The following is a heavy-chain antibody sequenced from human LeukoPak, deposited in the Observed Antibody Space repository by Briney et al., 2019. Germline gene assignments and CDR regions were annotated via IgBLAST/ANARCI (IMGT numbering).Heavy chain of an antibody. D-gene: IGHD3-22*01. J-gene: IGHJ4*02. V-gene: IGHV1-3*01. CDR2: INSGTGNT. CDR3: ARGSDYYDSRGYYSD. CDR1: GYSFTNFP. Sequence: ASVKVSCKAFGYSFTNFPMHWVRQAPGQRLEWMGWINSGTGNTKYSQKFQGRVTITRDTSASTAYMELSSLRSEDTAVYYCARGSDYYDSRGYYSDWGQGTLVTVCS.